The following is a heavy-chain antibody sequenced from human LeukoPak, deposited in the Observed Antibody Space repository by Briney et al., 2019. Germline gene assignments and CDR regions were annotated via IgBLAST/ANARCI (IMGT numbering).Heavy chain of an antibody. CDR1: GVTFSSYA. Sequence: ASVKVSCSTSGVTFSSYAISWVRLAPGQGLELMGRIIPIFGRADYAQKFQGRVTITTDESTRTAYMELSSLKSEDTAMYYCARHYYDTSAHHCVDFFDIWGQGTMVTVSA. CDR3: ARHYYDTSAHHCVDFFDI. J-gene: IGHJ3*02. CDR2: IIPIFGRA. V-gene: IGHV1-69*05. D-gene: IGHD3-22*01.